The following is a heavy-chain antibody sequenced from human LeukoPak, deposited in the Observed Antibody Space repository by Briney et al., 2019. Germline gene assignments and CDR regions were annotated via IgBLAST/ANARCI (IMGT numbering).Heavy chain of an antibody. CDR3: ARRGGWYSYYFDY. D-gene: IGHD6-19*01. J-gene: IGHJ4*02. CDR1: GGSFSGYY. CDR2: INHSGST. V-gene: IGHV4-34*01. Sequence: SETLSLTCAVYGGSFSGYYWSWIRQPPGKGLEWIGEINHSGSTNYNPSLKSRVTISVDTSKNQFSLKLSSVTAADTAVYYCARRGGWYSYYFDYWGQGTLVTVSS.